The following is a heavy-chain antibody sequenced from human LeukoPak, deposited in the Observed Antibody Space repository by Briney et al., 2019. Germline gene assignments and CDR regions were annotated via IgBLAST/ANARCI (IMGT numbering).Heavy chain of an antibody. CDR2: ISGTGGST. CDR3: ARVWRGNYYDY. V-gene: IGHV3-23*01. Sequence: GGSLRLSCAASGFTFSNYGMSWVRQAPGKGLEWISAISGTGGSTYYADSVKGRFTISRDNSKNTLYLQMNSLRAEDTAIYYCARVWRGNYYDYWGQGTLVTVSS. J-gene: IGHJ4*02. CDR1: GFTFSNYG. D-gene: IGHD1-1*01.